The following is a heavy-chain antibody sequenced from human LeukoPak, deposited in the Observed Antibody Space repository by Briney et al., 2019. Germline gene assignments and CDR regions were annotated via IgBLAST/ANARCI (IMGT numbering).Heavy chain of an antibody. V-gene: IGHV3-74*01. D-gene: IGHD6-19*01. CDR3: ARGEGSSGWYFDY. Sequence: PVRSLRLSCAASGFTFSSYWMHSVRQAPGKGLVWVSRINGDGSSTSYADSVKGRFTISRDNAKNTLYLQMSSLRAEDTAVYYCARGEGSSGWYFDYWGQGTLVTVSS. CDR1: GFTFSSYW. J-gene: IGHJ4*02. CDR2: INGDGSST.